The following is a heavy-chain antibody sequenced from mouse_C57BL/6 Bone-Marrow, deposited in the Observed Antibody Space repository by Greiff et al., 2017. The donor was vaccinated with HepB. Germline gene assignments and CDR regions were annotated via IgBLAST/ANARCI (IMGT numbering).Heavy chain of an antibody. CDR2: ISYDGSN. J-gene: IGHJ4*01. D-gene: IGHD2-4*01. Sequence: EVKLVESGPGLVKPSQSLSLTCSVTGYSITSGYYWNWIRQFPGNKLEWMGYISYDGSNNYNPSLKNRISITRDTSKNQFFLKLNSVTTEDTATYYCARGGLREGGYYAMDYWGQGTSVTVSS. CDR3: ARGGLREGGYYAMDY. CDR1: GYSITSGYY. V-gene: IGHV3-6*01.